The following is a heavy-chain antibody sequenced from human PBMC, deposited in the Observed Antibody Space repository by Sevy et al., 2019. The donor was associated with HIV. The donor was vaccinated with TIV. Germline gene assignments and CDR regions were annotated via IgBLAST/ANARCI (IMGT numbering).Heavy chain of an antibody. CDR1: GGSISSYY. D-gene: IGHD2-2*01. CDR2: IYYSGST. J-gene: IGHJ6*02. CDR3: ARDRQLLKGDYYYYGIDV. Sequence: SDTLSLTCTVSGGSISSYYWSWIRQPPGKGLEWIGYIYYSGSTNFNPSLKSRVTISVDTSKNQFSLKLSSVTAADTAVYYCARDRQLLKGDYYYYGIDVWGQGTTVTVSS. V-gene: IGHV4-59*01.